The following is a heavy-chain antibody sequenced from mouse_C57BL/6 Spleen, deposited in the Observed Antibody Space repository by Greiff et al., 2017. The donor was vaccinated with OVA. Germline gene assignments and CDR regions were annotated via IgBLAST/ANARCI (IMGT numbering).Heavy chain of an antibody. CDR2: INPNNGGT. V-gene: IGHV1-26*01. D-gene: IGHD1-1*01. CDR3: ARPYYDLYFDD. J-gene: IGHJ2*01. Sequence: VQLQQSGPELVKPGASVKISCKASGYTFTDYYMNWVKQSHGKSLEWIGDINPNNGGTSYNQKFKGKATLTVDKSSSTAYMELRSLTSEDSAVYYCARPYYDLYFDDWGQGTTLTVSS. CDR1: GYTFTDYY.